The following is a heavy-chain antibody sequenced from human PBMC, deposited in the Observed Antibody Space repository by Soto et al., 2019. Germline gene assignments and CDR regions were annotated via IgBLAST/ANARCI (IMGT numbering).Heavy chain of an antibody. CDR1: GFTFSSYG. D-gene: IGHD5-18*01. V-gene: IGHV3-33*01. J-gene: IGHJ4*02. Sequence: PGGSLRLSCAASGFTFSSYGMHWVRQAPGKGLEWVAVIWYDGSNKYYADSVKGRFTISRDNSKNTLYLQTNSLRAEDTAVYYCARGYSYGYQAPVGYWGQGTLVTVSS. CDR2: IWYDGSNK. CDR3: ARGYSYGYQAPVGY.